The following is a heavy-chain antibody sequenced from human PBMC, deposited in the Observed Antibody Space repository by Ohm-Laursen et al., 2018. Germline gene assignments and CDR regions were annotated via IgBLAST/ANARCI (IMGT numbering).Heavy chain of an antibody. J-gene: IGHJ4*02. V-gene: IGHV1-2*02. CDR2: INPNSGGT. CDR1: GYTFTGYY. D-gene: IGHD2-21*02. Sequence: EASVKVSCKASGYTFTGYYMHWVRQAPGQGLEWMGWINPNSGGTNYAQKFQGRVTMTRDTSTSTVYMELSSLRSEDTAVYYCARDGAYCGGDCYSLPDYWGQGTLVTVSS. CDR3: ARDGAYCGGDCYSLPDY.